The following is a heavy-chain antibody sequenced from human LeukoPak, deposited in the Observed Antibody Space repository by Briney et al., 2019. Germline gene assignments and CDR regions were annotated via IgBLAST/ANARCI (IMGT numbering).Heavy chain of an antibody. CDR2: IIPIFGTA. Sequence: ASVKVSCKASGGTFSSYAISWVRQAPGQGLEWMGGIIPIFGTANYAQKFQGRVTTTADESTSTAYMELSSLRSEDTAVYYCARSPYGDYAGAWEYWGQGTLVTVSS. CDR3: ARSPYGDYAGAWEY. J-gene: IGHJ4*02. D-gene: IGHD4-17*01. V-gene: IGHV1-69*01. CDR1: GGTFSSYA.